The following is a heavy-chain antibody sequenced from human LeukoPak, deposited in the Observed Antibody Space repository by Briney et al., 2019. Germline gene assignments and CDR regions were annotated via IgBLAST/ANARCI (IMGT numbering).Heavy chain of an antibody. CDR1: GDSVSSNSAA. J-gene: IGHJ5*02. CDR2: TYYRSTWYN. Sequence: SQTLSLTCAVSGDSVSSNSAAWNWIRQSPSRGLEWLGRTYYRSTWYNDYAVSVRGRITVNPDTSKNQFSLHLNSVTPEDTAVYYCARRLTQYDCFDPWGQGILVTVSS. D-gene: IGHD2-2*01. V-gene: IGHV6-1*01. CDR3: ARRLTQYDCFDP.